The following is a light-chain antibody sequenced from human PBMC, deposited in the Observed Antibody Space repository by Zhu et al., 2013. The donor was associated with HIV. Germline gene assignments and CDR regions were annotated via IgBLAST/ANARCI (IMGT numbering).Light chain of an antibody. Sequence: DIVLTQSPGSLSLSPGATATLSCRASLDFNSMSLAWYQQKPGQTPRLLISAASRRATGIPDRFIGSGSGTDFTLTISRLEAEDCAVYYCQQRSSWPPEYSFGQGTKLEIK. CDR1: LDFNSMS. CDR2: AAS. J-gene: IGKJ2*03. CDR3: QQRSSWPPEYS. V-gene: IGKV3D-20*02.